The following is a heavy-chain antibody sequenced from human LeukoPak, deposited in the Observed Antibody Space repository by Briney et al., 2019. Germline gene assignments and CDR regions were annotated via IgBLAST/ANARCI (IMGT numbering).Heavy chain of an antibody. CDR3: ARDDNDILTGYFDS. CDR2: IIPMFDTA. D-gene: IGHD3-9*01. J-gene: IGHJ5*01. V-gene: IGHV1-69*01. Sequence: SVKVSCKASEATFSNSAINWVRLAPGQGLEWMGGIIPMFDTAHYAEKFQGRVTISADESTNTVYMELRGLRSEDTAVYHCARDDNDILTGYFDSWGRGTLVTVSS. CDR1: EATFSNSA.